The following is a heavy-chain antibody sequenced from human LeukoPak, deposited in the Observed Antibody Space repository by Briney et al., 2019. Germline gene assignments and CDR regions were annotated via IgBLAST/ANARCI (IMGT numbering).Heavy chain of an antibody. CDR1: GGSISSSSYY. V-gene: IGHV4-39*01. Sequence: PSETLSLTCTVSGGSISSSSYYWGWIRQPPGKGLEWIGSIYYSGSTYYNPSLKSRVTISVDTSKNQFSLKLSSVTAADTAVYYCARVDDFGTDYWGQGTLVTVSS. CDR2: IYYSGST. D-gene: IGHD3-3*01. CDR3: ARVDDFGTDY. J-gene: IGHJ4*02.